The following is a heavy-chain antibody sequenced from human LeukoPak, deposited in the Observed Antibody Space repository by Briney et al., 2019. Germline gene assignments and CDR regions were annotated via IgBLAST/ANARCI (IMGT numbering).Heavy chain of an antibody. V-gene: IGHV4-59*08. CDR1: GGSISDHY. CDR3: ARGHYDLAP. J-gene: IGHJ5*02. Sequence: SETLSLTCTVSGGSISDHYWSWIRQPPGKGLEWIAYTHYSEAPNYNPSLNARVTMSLDMSNNQFSLRLTSVTAADTAVYYCARGHYDLAPWGQGILVTVSS. CDR2: THYSEAP. D-gene: IGHD3/OR15-3a*01.